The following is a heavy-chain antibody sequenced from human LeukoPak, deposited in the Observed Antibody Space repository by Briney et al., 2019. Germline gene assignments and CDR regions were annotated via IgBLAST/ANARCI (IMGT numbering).Heavy chain of an antibody. D-gene: IGHD5-12*01. V-gene: IGHV3-23*01. Sequence: PTGGSLRLSCAASGFTFSSYAMSWVRQAPRKGLEWVSAISGSGGSTYYADSVKGRFTISRDNSKNTLYLQMNSLRAEDTAVYYCAKDTLSGYKKSLNYYYGMDVWGQGTTVTVSS. CDR1: GFTFSSYA. CDR2: ISGSGGST. J-gene: IGHJ6*02. CDR3: AKDTLSGYKKSLNYYYGMDV.